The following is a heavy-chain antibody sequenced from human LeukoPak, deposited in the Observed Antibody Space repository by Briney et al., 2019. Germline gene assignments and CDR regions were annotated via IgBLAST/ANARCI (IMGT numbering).Heavy chain of an antibody. CDR1: GFTFDNYA. CDR2: ISWNSGYI. J-gene: IGHJ4*02. CDR3: AKVRGTYSSGYFFDY. D-gene: IGHD6-19*01. V-gene: IGHV3-9*01. Sequence: GGTLRLSCAASGFTFDNYAMHWVRQAPGKGLEWLSIISWNSGYIGYADSVKGRFTISRDNAKKSLDLQMNSLRAEDTAFYYCAKVRGTYSSGYFFDYWGQGTLVTVSS.